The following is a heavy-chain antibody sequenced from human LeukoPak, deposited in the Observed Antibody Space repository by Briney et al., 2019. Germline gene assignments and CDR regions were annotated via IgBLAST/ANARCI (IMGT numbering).Heavy chain of an antibody. CDR1: GGSISSGDYY. CDR2: IFYSGSA. D-gene: IGHD6-19*01. Sequence: SETLSLTCSVSGGSISSGDYYWNWIRQHPEKSLEWIGYIFYSGSAYYNPSLKSRVTISVDTSKNQFSLKLSSVTAADTAVYYCARGPRSSDWYSVDYWGRGTLVTVSS. CDR3: ARGPRSSDWYSVDY. J-gene: IGHJ4*02. V-gene: IGHV4-31*03.